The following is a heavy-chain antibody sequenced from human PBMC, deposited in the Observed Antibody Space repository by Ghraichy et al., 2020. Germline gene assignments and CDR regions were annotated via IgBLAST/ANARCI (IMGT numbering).Heavy chain of an antibody. CDR3: AKADYDFWSGYHSIPFDP. CDR1: GFTFSSYA. J-gene: IGHJ5*02. D-gene: IGHD3-3*01. V-gene: IGHV3-23*01. CDR2: ISGSGGST. Sequence: GGSLRLSCAASGFTFSSYAMSWVRQAPGKGLEWVSAISGSGGSTYYADSVKGRFTISRDNSKNTLYLQMNSLRAEDTAVYYCAKADYDFWSGYHSIPFDPWGQGTLVTVSS.